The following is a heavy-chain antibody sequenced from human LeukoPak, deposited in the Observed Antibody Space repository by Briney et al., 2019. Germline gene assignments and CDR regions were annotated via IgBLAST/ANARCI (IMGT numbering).Heavy chain of an antibody. CDR3: ARGGSSGYYFDY. D-gene: IGHD3-22*01. CDR2: ISTYNGNT. CDR1: GYTFTNFG. Sequence: ASVKVSCKTSGYTFTNFGINWVRQAPGQGLEWMGWISTYNGNTNYAQKLQGRVTMTTDTSTSTAYMELRSLRSDDTAVYYCARGGSSGYYFDYWGQGTLVTVSS. J-gene: IGHJ4*02. V-gene: IGHV1-18*01.